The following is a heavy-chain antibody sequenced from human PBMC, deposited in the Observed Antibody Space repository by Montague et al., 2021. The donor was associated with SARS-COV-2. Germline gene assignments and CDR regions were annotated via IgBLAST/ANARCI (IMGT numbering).Heavy chain of an antibody. CDR1: GFTFGSHS. Sequence: SLRLSCAASGFTFGSHSMNWVRQAPGKGLEWVSYISRSSRTIYYADSVKGRITISRDNAKNSLYLQTNSLRAEDTAVYYCADYGDTEPFQHWGQGTLVTVSS. D-gene: IGHD4-17*01. CDR2: ISRSSRTI. J-gene: IGHJ1*01. CDR3: ADYGDTEPFQH. V-gene: IGHV3-48*04.